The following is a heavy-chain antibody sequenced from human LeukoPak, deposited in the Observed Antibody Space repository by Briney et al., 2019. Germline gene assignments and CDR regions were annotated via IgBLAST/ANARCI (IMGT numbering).Heavy chain of an antibody. CDR2: IYTSGST. CDR3: ARGFSSSPRYFDY. J-gene: IGHJ4*02. D-gene: IGHD6-6*01. V-gene: IGHV4-61*02. CDR1: GGSISSGSFY. Sequence: SETLSLTCTVSGGSISSGSFYWSWIRQPAGKGLEWIGRIYTSGSTNYNPSLKSRVTISVDTSKNQFSLKLTSVTAADTAVYYCARGFSSSPRYFDYWGQGTLVTVSS.